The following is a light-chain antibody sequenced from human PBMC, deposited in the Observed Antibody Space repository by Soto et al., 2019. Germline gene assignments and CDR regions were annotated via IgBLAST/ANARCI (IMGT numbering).Light chain of an antibody. CDR3: SSYTSSSTAV. CDR1: SSDVGGYNF. V-gene: IGLV2-14*01. Sequence: QSVLTQPASVSGSPGQSITISCTGASSDVGGYNFVSWYQQHPGKAPKLMIFEVSNRPSGVSDRFSGSKSGNTASLTISGLQAEDEADYYCSSYTSSSTAVFGGGTK. J-gene: IGLJ3*02. CDR2: EVS.